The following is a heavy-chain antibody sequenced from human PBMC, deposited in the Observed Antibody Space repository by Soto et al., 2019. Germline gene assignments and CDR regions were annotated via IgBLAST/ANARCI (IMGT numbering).Heavy chain of an antibody. CDR1: GASISTYY. Sequence: SETLSLTCTVSGASISTYYWNWIRQPPGKGLEWIGYVHYSGSTNYNPSLKSRVTMSVDASKYQLSLKLSSVTAADAGVYYCAVNLGYCSGGSCYPTHTIDFWGLGMLVTVSS. J-gene: IGHJ4*02. V-gene: IGHV4-59*08. D-gene: IGHD2-15*01. CDR2: VHYSGST. CDR3: AVNLGYCSGGSCYPTHTIDF.